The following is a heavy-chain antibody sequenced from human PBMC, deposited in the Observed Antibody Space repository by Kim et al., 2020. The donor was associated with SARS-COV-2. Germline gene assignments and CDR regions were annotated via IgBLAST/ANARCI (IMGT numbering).Heavy chain of an antibody. CDR3: ARLNCSGGACYSDYYYDMDV. D-gene: IGHD2-15*01. J-gene: IGHJ6*02. V-gene: IGHV5-51*01. Sequence: GESLKISCKGSGYRFTGYWIAWLRQMPGKGLEWMGIIYPSYSDTRYSPSFQGQVTISADKSINTAYLQWSSLRASDTAVYYCARLNCSGGACYSDYYYDMDVWSQGTTVSVSS. CDR2: IYPSYSDT. CDR1: GYRFTGYW.